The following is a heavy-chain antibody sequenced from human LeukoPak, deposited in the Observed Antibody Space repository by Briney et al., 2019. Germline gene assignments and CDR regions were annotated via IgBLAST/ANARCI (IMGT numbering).Heavy chain of an antibody. CDR2: VYYTGRT. V-gene: IGHV4-59*08. D-gene: IGHD2-15*01. CDR3: ARLTEGW. J-gene: IGHJ4*02. CDR1: GGSIGSYY. Sequence: SETLSLTCIVSGGSIGSYYWSWVRQTPGTGLEWIGYVYYTGRTNYNPSLKGRVTIFVDTSKNQFSLKLSSVTAADTAAYYCARLTEGWWGQGALVTVSS.